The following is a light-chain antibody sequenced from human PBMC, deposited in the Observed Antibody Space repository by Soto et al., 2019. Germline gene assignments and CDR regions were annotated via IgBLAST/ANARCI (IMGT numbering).Light chain of an antibody. CDR3: QESYSVPPT. J-gene: IGKJ4*01. V-gene: IGKV1-39*01. Sequence: DIQMTQSPSSLSASVGDRVTITCRASQTISTFLNWYQQKPGRAPKLLLYAASSLQSGIPSRFRGSGSGTDFTLNISSLQPEDFATYYCQESYSVPPTFGGGTTVEIK. CDR1: QTISTF. CDR2: AAS.